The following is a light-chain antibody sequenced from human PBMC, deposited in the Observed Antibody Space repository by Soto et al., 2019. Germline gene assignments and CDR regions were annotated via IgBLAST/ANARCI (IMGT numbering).Light chain of an antibody. V-gene: IGLV1-40*01. CDR3: QSYDSNLSVV. J-gene: IGLJ2*01. Sequence: QSVLTQPPSVSGAPGQRVTISCTGSSSNIGAGYDVHWYQQLPGTAPKLLIYGNSNRPSGVPDRVSGSKSGTSASLAITGLQAEDEADYYCQSYDSNLSVVFGGGTKLTVL. CDR2: GNS. CDR1: SSNIGAGYD.